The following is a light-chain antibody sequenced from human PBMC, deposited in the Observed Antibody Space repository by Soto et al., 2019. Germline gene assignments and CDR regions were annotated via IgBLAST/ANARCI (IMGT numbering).Light chain of an antibody. Sequence: DIQMTQSPSTLSASVGDRVTITCRASQSINNWLAWYQQKPGKAPKLLIYEASSLLSGVPSRFSGSGSGTEFTLPISSRQTDDFADYYCQQYDSDSSTFGQGTKLDI. CDR1: QSINNW. CDR2: EAS. J-gene: IGKJ2*01. V-gene: IGKV1-5*03. CDR3: QQYDSDSST.